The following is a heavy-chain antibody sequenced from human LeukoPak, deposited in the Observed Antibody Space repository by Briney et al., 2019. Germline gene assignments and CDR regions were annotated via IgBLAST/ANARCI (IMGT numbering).Heavy chain of an antibody. V-gene: IGHV3-74*01. J-gene: IGHJ4*02. CDR2: INSDGSTT. CDR1: GFTFSSYG. Sequence: GGSLRLSCVASGFTFSSYGMHWVRQAPGKGLVWASHINSDGSTTNYADSVRGRFTISRDNAKNTVHLQMISLRAADTAVYYCARDYNYAIDYWGQGTLVTVSS. CDR3: ARDYNYAIDY. D-gene: IGHD5-18*01.